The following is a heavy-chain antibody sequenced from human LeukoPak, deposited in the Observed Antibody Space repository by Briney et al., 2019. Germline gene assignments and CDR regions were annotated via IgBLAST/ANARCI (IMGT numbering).Heavy chain of an antibody. Sequence: APVRLSCTASGHTSSAYSIHWVREAPGQRLLWMGWINPNSGGTDYAQKLQGRVTMTRDTSISTAYMELSRLRSDDTAVYYCAGPLDTVDAFDIWGQGTMVTVSS. J-gene: IGHJ3*02. D-gene: IGHD3/OR15-3a*01. CDR3: AGPLDTVDAFDI. CDR2: INPNSGGT. V-gene: IGHV1-2*02. CDR1: GHTSSAYS.